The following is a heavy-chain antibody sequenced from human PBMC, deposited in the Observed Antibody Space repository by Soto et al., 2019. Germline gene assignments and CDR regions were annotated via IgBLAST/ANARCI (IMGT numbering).Heavy chain of an antibody. J-gene: IGHJ3*02. CDR1: GGSISSYY. CDR2: IYYSGST. Sequence: QVQLQESGPGLVKPSETLSLTCTVSGGSISSYYWSWIRQPPGKGLEWIGYIYYSGSTNYNPSLKSRVTISVDTSKNQFSLKLSSVTAADTAVYYCARAGGGVTGTHHDAFDIWGQGTMVTVSS. V-gene: IGHV4-59*01. D-gene: IGHD1-7*01. CDR3: ARAGGGVTGTHHDAFDI.